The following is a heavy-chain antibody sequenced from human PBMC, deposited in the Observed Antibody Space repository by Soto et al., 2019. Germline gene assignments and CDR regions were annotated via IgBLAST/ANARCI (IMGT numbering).Heavy chain of an antibody. CDR1: GYTFTGYY. CDR2: INPNSGGT. V-gene: IGHV1-2*04. J-gene: IGHJ6*02. Sequence: QVQLVQSGAEVKKPGASVKVSCKASGYTFTGYYMHWVRQAPGQGLEWMGWINPNSGGTNYAQKFQGWVTMTRDTSISTAYMELSRLRSDDTAVYYCARGTGETYYYYGMDVWGQGTTVTVSS. D-gene: IGHD1-1*01. CDR3: ARGTGETYYYYGMDV.